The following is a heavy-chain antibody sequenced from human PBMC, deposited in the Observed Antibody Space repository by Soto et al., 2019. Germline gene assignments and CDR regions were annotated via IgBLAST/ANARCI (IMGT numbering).Heavy chain of an antibody. V-gene: IGHV4-59*01. Sequence: QVQLQESGPGLVKPSETLSLTCTVSGGSISSYYWSWIRQPPGKGLEWNGYIYYSGGTNYNPSLKSRVTISVDTSKNQFSLKLSSVTAADTAVYYCARGRGGWFINQLLNAFDIWGQGTMVTVSS. D-gene: IGHD2-2*01. CDR2: IYYSGGT. CDR1: GGSISSYY. J-gene: IGHJ3*02. CDR3: ARGRGGWFINQLLNAFDI.